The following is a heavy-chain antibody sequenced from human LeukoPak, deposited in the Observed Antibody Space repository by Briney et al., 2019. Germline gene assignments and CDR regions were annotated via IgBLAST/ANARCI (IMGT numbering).Heavy chain of an antibody. Sequence: SETLSLTCTVSGGSISSYYWSWIRQPPGKGLEWIGYIYYSGSTNYNPSLKSRVTMSVDTSKNQFSLKLSSVTAADTAVYCCARVGGYNSPLDYWGQGTLVTVSS. V-gene: IGHV4-59*01. CDR1: GGSISSYY. CDR2: IYYSGST. CDR3: ARVGGYNSPLDY. D-gene: IGHD5-24*01. J-gene: IGHJ4*02.